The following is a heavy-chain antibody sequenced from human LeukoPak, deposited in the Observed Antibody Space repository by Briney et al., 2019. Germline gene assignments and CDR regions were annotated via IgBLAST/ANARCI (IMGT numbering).Heavy chain of an antibody. CDR3: ARNNVDVVGTRIYDYYGMDV. J-gene: IGHJ6*02. Sequence: PSETPSLTCTVFGGSISLYYWTWIRQPPGKGLEWIGYVSYSGTTTYNPSLQSRVTISVDTSKNQFSLRLSSVTAAGTAVYYCARNNVDVVGTRIYDYYGMDVWGQGTTVTVSS. V-gene: IGHV4-59*01. D-gene: IGHD5-12*01. CDR1: GGSISLYY. CDR2: VSYSGTT.